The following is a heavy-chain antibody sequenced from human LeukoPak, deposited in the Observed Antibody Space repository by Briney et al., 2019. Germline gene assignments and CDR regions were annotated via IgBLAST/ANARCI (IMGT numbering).Heavy chain of an antibody. CDR2: IIPIFGTA. J-gene: IGHJ4*02. V-gene: IGHV1-69*13. Sequence: GASVKVSCKASGGTFSSYAISWVRQAPGQGLEWMGGIIPIFGTANYAQKFQGRVTITADESTSTAYMELSSLRSEDTAVYYCARVSGDYYYGSVLPFCFDYWGQGTLVTVSS. CDR3: ARVSGDYYYGSVLPFCFDY. D-gene: IGHD3-10*01. CDR1: GGTFSSYA.